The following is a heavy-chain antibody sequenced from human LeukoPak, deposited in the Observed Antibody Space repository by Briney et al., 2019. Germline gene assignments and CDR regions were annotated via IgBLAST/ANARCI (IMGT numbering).Heavy chain of an antibody. V-gene: IGHV4-59*08. CDR1: GGSISSYY. CDR3: ARGSEYQLPFYGMDV. Sequence: PSETLSLTCTVSGGSISSYYWSWVRQSPGKGLEWIGYIYYTGSTNYNPSLKSRVTISVDTSKNQFSLKLSSVTAADTAVYYCARGSEYQLPFYGMDVWGQGTTVTVS. D-gene: IGHD2-2*01. CDR2: IYYTGST. J-gene: IGHJ6*02.